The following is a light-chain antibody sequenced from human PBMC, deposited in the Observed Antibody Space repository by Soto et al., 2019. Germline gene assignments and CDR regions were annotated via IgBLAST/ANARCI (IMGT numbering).Light chain of an antibody. CDR2: YDS. V-gene: IGLV3-21*04. Sequence: SYELTQPPSVSVAPGKTARITCGGNNIGSKSVHWYQQKPCQAPVLVIYYDSDRPSGIPERFSGSNSGNTATLTISRVEAVDEADYYCQVWDSSSDHVVFGGGTKLTVL. CDR1: NIGSKS. J-gene: IGLJ2*01. CDR3: QVWDSSSDHVV.